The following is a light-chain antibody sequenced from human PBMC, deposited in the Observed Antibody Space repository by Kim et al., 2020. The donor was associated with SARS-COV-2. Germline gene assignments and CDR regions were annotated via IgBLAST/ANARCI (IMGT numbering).Light chain of an antibody. CDR3: SSYTTDSGWE. V-gene: IGLV2-14*03. Sequence: GQSITISCTGTTSDVGDNRYVSWYQQHPGKAPNLVIYNVLSRSSGVSNRFSGSKSGNTASLTISGLQAEDEAEYFCSSYTTDSGWEFGGGTKVTVL. CDR2: NVL. CDR1: TSDVGDNRY. J-gene: IGLJ3*02.